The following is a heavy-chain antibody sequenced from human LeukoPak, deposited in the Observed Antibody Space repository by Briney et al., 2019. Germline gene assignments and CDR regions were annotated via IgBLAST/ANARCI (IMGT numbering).Heavy chain of an antibody. D-gene: IGHD3-22*01. Sequence: ASVKVSFKASGGTFSSYAISWVRQAPGQGLEWMGRIIPILGIANYAQKFQGRVTITADKSTSTAYMELSSLRSEDTAVYYCARSPLSYYDSSGYYYFDYWGQGTLVTVSS. CDR1: GGTFSSYA. J-gene: IGHJ4*02. V-gene: IGHV1-69*04. CDR3: ARSPLSYYDSSGYYYFDY. CDR2: IIPILGIA.